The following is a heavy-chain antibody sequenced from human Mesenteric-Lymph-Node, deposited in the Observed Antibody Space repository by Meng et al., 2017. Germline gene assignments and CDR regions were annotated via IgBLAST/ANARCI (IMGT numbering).Heavy chain of an antibody. CDR1: GFSFSSAW. D-gene: IGHD3-9*01. CDR3: ARGSYYDILTGYSALGY. Sequence: GESLKISCAASGFSFSSAWMNWVRQAPGKGLEWVAVISYDGSNKYYADSVKGRFTISRDNSKNTLYLQMNSLRAEDTAVYYCARGSYYDILTGYSALGYWGQGTLVTVSS. CDR2: ISYDGSNK. V-gene: IGHV3-30*03. J-gene: IGHJ4*02.